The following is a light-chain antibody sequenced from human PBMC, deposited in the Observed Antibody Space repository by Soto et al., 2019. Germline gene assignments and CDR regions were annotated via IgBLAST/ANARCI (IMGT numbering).Light chain of an antibody. CDR2: AAS. J-gene: IGKJ1*01. CDR3: QQLNSYPRT. Sequence: DIQLTQSPSFLSASVGDRVTITCRASQGISSYLAWYQQKPGKAPKLLIYAASTLQSGVPSRFSGSGSGTEFTLTISSLQSEDFATYYCQQLNSYPRTFGQGTKV. CDR1: QGISSY. V-gene: IGKV1-9*01.